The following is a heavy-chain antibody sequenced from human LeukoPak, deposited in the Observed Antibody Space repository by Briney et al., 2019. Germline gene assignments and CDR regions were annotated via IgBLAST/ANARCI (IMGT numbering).Heavy chain of an antibody. Sequence: SETLSLTCTVSGGSISSDDYYWSWIRQPPGKGLEWIGYIFYSGSTNYNPSLKSRVTMSVDTSKNQFSLRLSSVTAADTAVYYCARELPGSSSLDYWGQGTLVTVSS. D-gene: IGHD6-6*01. CDR3: ARELPGSSSLDY. J-gene: IGHJ4*02. CDR2: IFYSGST. V-gene: IGHV4-61*08. CDR1: GGSISSDDYY.